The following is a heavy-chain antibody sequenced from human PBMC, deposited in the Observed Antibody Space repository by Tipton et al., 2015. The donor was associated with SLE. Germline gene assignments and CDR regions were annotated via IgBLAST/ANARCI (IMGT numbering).Heavy chain of an antibody. CDR1: GYTFTNYD. CDR2: ISGYDGNS. V-gene: IGHV1-18*01. Sequence: QSGPEVKNPGASVKVSCKASGYTFTNYDINWVRQAPGQGLEWMGWISGYDGNSNCAQKLQGRVTMTTDTSTSTAYMELRSLRSDDTAVYYCARGWELDYWGQGTLVTVSS. CDR3: ARGWELDY. D-gene: IGHD4-23*01. J-gene: IGHJ4*01.